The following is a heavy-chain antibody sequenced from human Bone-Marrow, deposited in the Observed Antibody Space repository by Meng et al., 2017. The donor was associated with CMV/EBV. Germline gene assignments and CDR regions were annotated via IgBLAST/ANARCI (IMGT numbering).Heavy chain of an antibody. D-gene: IGHD3-22*01. CDR2: ISWDGGST. CDR3: ARDWYYYTSSGYFEGFDI. J-gene: IGHJ3*02. V-gene: IGHV3-43*01. Sequence: GESLKISCAASGFTFDDYYMHWVRQAPGKGLEWVSHISWDGGSTDYADSVKGRFTISRANSKNSLYLQMNSLRAEDTAVYYCARDWYYYTSSGYFEGFDIWGQGTMVTVSS. CDR1: GFTFDDYY.